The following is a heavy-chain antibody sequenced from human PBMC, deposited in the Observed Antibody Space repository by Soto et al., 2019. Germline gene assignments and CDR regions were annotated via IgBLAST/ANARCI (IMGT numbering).Heavy chain of an antibody. D-gene: IGHD2-2*01. Sequence: SETLSLTCTVSGGSISSGGYYWSWIRQHPGKGLEWIGYIYYSGSTYYNPSLKSRVTISVDTSKNQFSLKLSSVTAADTAVYYCARGGYCSSTSCYDFFDYWGQGTLVTVSS. CDR3: ARGGYCSSTSCYDFFDY. J-gene: IGHJ4*02. CDR2: IYYSGST. CDR1: GGSISSGGYY. V-gene: IGHV4-31*03.